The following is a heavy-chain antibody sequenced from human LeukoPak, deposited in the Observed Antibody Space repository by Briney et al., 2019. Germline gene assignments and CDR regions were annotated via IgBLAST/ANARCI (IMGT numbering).Heavy chain of an antibody. CDR3: AKDIALRWVLSGVDY. Sequence: VSSLRLSCTASGFTFNDYAIHWVRQAPGKGLEWVSGISWNSGSIGYAQSFKGRFTISRDNARTSLYLQMNSLRAEDTALYYCAKDIALRWVLSGVDYWGQGTLVTVSS. J-gene: IGHJ4*02. CDR1: GFTFNDYA. D-gene: IGHD1-26*01. V-gene: IGHV3-9*01. CDR2: ISWNSGSI.